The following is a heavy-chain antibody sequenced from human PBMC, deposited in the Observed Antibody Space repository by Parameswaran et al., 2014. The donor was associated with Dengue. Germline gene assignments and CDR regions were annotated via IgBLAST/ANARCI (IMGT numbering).Heavy chain of an antibody. Sequence: GSLRLSCAVSGFTFSDHYMDWVRQAPGKGLEWVGRIRKKVNSYTTEYAASVKGRFSISRDDSKNSLFLQMNSLKTEDTAVYYCARVGIVGPHYYFDYWGQGTLVTVSS. CDR2: IRKKVNSYTT. J-gene: IGHJ4*02. D-gene: IGHD1-26*01. CDR1: GFTFSDHY. CDR3: ARVGIVGPHYYFDY. V-gene: IGHV3-72*01.